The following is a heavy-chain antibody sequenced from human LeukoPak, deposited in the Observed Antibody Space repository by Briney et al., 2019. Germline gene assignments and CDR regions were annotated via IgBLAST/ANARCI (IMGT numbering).Heavy chain of an antibody. CDR3: AANRRYYYDSSALDV. V-gene: IGHV1-58*01. Sequence: GTSVKVSFKASGFTFTSSAVQWVRQARGQRLEWIGWIVVGSGNTNYAQKFQERVTITRDMSTSTAYMELSSLRSEDTAVYYCAANRRYYYDSSALDVWGQGTTVTISS. CDR1: GFTFTSSA. J-gene: IGHJ6*02. D-gene: IGHD3-22*01. CDR2: IVVGSGNT.